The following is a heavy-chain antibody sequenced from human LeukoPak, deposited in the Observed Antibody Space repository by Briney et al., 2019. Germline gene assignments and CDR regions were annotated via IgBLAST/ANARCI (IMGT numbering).Heavy chain of an antibody. CDR2: IKQDGSEK. V-gene: IGHV3-7*01. CDR1: GFTFSSYW. D-gene: IGHD4-17*01. J-gene: IGHJ4*02. CDR3: ARESGSVTSEVDFDY. Sequence: PGGSLRLSCAASGFTFSSYWMSWVRQAPGKGLEWVANIKQDGSEKYYVDSVKGRFTISRDNAKNSLYLQMNSLRAEDTAVYYCARESGSVTSEVDFDYWGQGTLVTVPS.